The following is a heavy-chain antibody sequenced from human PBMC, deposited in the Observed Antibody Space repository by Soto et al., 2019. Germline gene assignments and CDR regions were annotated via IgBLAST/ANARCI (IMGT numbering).Heavy chain of an antibody. CDR3: ARERRRPYYDILTAYYPFDY. J-gene: IGHJ4*02. CDR2: ISVYNGDT. Sequence: AEVKSSCRASGSTFTTCGFSWGRQAQGQGLEVVGWISVYNGDTDYAQTLQGRVTMTTDTSTNTAYMELRSLKSDDTAVYFCARERRRPYYDILTAYYPFDYWGQGPLVTVSS. D-gene: IGHD3-9*01. V-gene: IGHV1-18*01. CDR1: GSTFTTCG.